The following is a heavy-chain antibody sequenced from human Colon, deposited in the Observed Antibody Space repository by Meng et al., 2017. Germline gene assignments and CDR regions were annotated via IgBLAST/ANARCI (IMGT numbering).Heavy chain of an antibody. CDR3: ARLIAGWPFYFNY. D-gene: IGHD6-19*01. Sequence: QVQVEVSGPGLVRPSETLSLTCNVSGGSVSSGSHYWSWIRQPPGKGLEWIGYMFHSGTTKYNPSLKSRVSMSVDTTKNQFYLKLTSVTVADTAVFYCARLIAGWPFYFNYWGQGILVTVSS. J-gene: IGHJ4*02. CDR1: GGSVSSGSHY. V-gene: IGHV4-61*01. CDR2: MFHSGTT.